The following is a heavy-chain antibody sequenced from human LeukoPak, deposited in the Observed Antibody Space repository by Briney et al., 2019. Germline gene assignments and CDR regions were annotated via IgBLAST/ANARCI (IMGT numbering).Heavy chain of an antibody. CDR1: GGSISSYY. V-gene: IGHV4-4*07. CDR2: IYTSGST. Sequence: SETLSLTCTVSGGSISSYYWSWIRQPAGKGLEWIGRIYTSGSTNYNPSLKSRVTMSVVTSKNQFSLKLSSVTAADTAVYYCARANDGYGYYDSSGYYDYFDYWGQGTLVTVSS. D-gene: IGHD3-22*01. CDR3: ARANDGYGYYDSSGYYDYFDY. J-gene: IGHJ4*02.